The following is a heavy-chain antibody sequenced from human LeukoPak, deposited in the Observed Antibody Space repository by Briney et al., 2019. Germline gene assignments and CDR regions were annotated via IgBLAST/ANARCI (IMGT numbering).Heavy chain of an antibody. CDR1: GFTFDDYG. Sequence: PGGSLRLSCAASGFTFDDYGMSWVRQAPGKGLEWVSIISSGSSYIHYADSVKGRFTISRDNAKNSLYLQMNSLRAGDTAVYYCARQKYLRGPDVEYFDYWGQGTLVTVSS. J-gene: IGHJ4*02. V-gene: IGHV3-21*01. D-gene: IGHD5/OR15-5a*01. CDR2: ISSGSSYI. CDR3: ARQKYLRGPDVEYFDY.